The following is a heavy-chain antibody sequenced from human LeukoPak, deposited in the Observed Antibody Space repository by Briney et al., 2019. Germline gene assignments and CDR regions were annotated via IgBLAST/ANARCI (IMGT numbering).Heavy chain of an antibody. V-gene: IGHV4-59*01. CDR2: IAYSGST. CDR1: GGSISIYY. CDR3: ARGFDSKSTYFDY. D-gene: IGHD5-12*01. J-gene: IGHJ4*02. Sequence: SETLSLTCTVSGGSISIYYWNWIRQPPGEGLEGVVYIAYSGSTNYNPSLKSRVTISLDTSKNQFFLNLRSVTAADTAVYYCARGFDSKSTYFDYWGQGTLVTVSS.